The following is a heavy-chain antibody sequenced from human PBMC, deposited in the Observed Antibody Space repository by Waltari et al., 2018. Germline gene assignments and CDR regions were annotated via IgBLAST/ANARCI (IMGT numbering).Heavy chain of an antibody. CDR1: VLTFISYS. D-gene: IGHD4-17*01. Sequence: EVQLVESGGGLVKPGGSLRLSCAASVLTFISYSMNCVRQAPGKGLWWVSSISSSSSYIYYADSVKGRFTLSRDNATNSLYMQMNSLRAEDTAVYYCARGYMTTVTTLGYWGQGTLVTVSS. CDR3: ARGYMTTVTTLGY. CDR2: ISSSSSYI. J-gene: IGHJ4*02. V-gene: IGHV3-21*01.